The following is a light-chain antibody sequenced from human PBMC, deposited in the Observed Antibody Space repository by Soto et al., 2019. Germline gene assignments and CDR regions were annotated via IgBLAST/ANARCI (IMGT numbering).Light chain of an antibody. CDR2: DNN. CDR3: GTWDSSLSAAV. CDR1: SSNIGNNY. V-gene: IGLV1-51*01. Sequence: QSVLTQPPSVSAAPGQKVTISCSGSSSNIGNNYVSWYQQLPGTAPKLLIYDNNKRPSGIPVRFSGSKSGTSATLGITGLQTGDEADYYCGTWDSSLSAAVFGGGTQLTVL. J-gene: IGLJ7*01.